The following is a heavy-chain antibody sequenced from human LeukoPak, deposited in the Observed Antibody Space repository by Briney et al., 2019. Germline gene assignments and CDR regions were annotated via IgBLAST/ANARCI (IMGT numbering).Heavy chain of an antibody. D-gene: IGHD3-3*01. CDR3: ARDIPIFEAFDI. Sequence: ASVTVSCKTSGYTLTDCYIHWVRQAPGQGLEWMGWINPNSGGTNYAQKFQGRVTMTRDTSISTAYMELSRLRSDDTAVYYCARDIPIFEAFDIWGQGTMVTVSS. CDR2: INPNSGGT. V-gene: IGHV1-2*02. CDR1: GYTLTDCY. J-gene: IGHJ3*02.